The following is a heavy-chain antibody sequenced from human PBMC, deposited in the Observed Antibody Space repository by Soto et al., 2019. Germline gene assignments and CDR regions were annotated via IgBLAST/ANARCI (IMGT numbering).Heavy chain of an antibody. D-gene: IGHD3-3*01. V-gene: IGHV1-8*01. J-gene: IGHJ5*02. CDR2: MNPNSGNT. Sequence: ASVKVSCKASGYTFTSYEINWVRQATGQGLEWMGWMNPNSGNTGXAQKLQGRVTMTRSTSIGTAFMELSSLGSEDTAVYYCARASGVTFDAGGQGTLVTVSS. CDR3: ARASGVTFDA. CDR1: GYTFTSYE.